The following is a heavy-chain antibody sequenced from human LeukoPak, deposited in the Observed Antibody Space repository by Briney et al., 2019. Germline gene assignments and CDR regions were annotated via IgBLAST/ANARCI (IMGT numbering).Heavy chain of an antibody. J-gene: IGHJ4*02. CDR3: ARGAPYCGGDCYPFDY. CDR2: MNHSGST. Sequence: SETLSLTCAVYGGSFSGYYWSWIRQPPGKGLEWIGEMNHSGSTNYNPSLQSRVTISVDTSKNQFSLKLSSVTAADTAVYYCARGAPYCGGDCYPFDYWGQGTLVTVSS. V-gene: IGHV4-34*01. CDR1: GGSFSGYY. D-gene: IGHD2-21*02.